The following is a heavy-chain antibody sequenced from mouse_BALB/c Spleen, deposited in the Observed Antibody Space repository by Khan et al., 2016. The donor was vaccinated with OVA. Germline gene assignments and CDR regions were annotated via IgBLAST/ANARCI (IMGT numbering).Heavy chain of an antibody. D-gene: IGHD1-1*01. Sequence: EVELVESGGGLVKPGGSLKLSCAASGFTFSNYAMSWVRQRPEKRMAWVASISSGDSTYYLDSVKGRFTISRDNARNILYLQMSSLRSEDTAMYSCARCYGFAYWGQGTLVTGAA. V-gene: IGHV5-6-5*01. CDR2: ISSGDST. CDR1: GFTFSNYA. J-gene: IGHJ3*01. CDR3: ARCYGFAY.